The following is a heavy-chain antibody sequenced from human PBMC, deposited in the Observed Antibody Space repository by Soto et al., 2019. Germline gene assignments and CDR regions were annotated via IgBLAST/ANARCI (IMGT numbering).Heavy chain of an antibody. V-gene: IGHV4-30-4*01. D-gene: IGHD3-22*01. Sequence: QVQLQESGPGLVKPSQTLSLTCTVSGGSISSGDYYWSWIRQPPGKGLEWIGYIYYSGSTYYNPSLKSRVTRAVDTSKHQFSVQLRSVAAVDKAVYCCHRSCRARYYYGSTGYVTFDRWGRGTLVTVSS. CDR3: HRSCRARYYYGSTGYVTFDR. CDR2: IYYSGST. CDR1: GGSISSGDYY. J-gene: IGHJ2*01.